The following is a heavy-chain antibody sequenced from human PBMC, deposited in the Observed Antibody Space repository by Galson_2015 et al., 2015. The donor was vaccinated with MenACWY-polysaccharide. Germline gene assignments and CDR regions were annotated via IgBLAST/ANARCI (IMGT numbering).Heavy chain of an antibody. D-gene: IGHD7-27*01. V-gene: IGHV3-23*01. CDR3: ARDPNWGNSFGP. CDR2: ITVSGDNT. J-gene: IGHJ5*02. Sequence: SLRLSCAASGFTFTNYAMSWVRQTPGEGLEWVTAITVSGDNTYYADSVKGRFAISRDNSKNTLSLQMNSLRTEDTAVYYCARDPNWGNSFGPWGQGTLVTVSS. CDR1: GFTFTNYA.